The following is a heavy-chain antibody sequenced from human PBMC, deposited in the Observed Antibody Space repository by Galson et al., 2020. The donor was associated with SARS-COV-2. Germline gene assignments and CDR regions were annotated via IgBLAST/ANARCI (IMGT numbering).Heavy chain of an antibody. V-gene: IGHV3-21*05. CDR1: GFTFTTYR. Sequence: GGSLRLSCAASGFTFTTYRVNWVRQAPGKGLEWISYISSGTSYISRSGTSTNYADSVKGRFTISRDNARNSLFLQMNSLRVEDTAVYYCARDGFCSGGGCSSYGMDVWGQGTTVTVS. CDR2: ISSGTSYISRSGTST. J-gene: IGHJ6*02. D-gene: IGHD2-15*01. CDR3: ARDGFCSGGGCSSYGMDV.